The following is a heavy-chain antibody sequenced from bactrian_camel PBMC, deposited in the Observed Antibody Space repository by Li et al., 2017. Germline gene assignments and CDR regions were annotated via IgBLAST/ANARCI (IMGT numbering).Heavy chain of an antibody. Sequence: VQLVESGGGSVRAGGSLRLSCEASGRTYSSNCMGWFRQAPGKEREGVAAIYRGGGVTYYADSVKGRFTISRDSAMNTVYLQMNGLKPEDTATYYCASRPRSFACSGLRESLFEYWGQGTQVTVS. J-gene: IGHJ4*01. D-gene: IGHD1*01. CDR1: GRTYSSNC. V-gene: IGHV3S40*01. CDR2: IYRGGGVT. CDR3: ASRPRSFACSGLRESLFEY.